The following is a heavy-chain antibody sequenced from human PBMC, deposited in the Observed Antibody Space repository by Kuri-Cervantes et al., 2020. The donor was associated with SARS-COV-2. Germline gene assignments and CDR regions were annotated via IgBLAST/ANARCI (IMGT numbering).Heavy chain of an antibody. CDR3: VRGKQLWPGGGYFDY. J-gene: IGHJ4*02. CDR1: GFTFSGYG. Sequence: GGSLRLSCSASGFTFSGYGMHWVRQAPGKGLEWVAVICFDGTKTLYADSVEGRFTISRDDSNNTVYLEMNSLRNEDTAVYYCVRGKQLWPGGGYFDYWGQGTMVTVSS. CDR2: ICFDGTKT. V-gene: IGHV3-33*01. D-gene: IGHD5-18*01.